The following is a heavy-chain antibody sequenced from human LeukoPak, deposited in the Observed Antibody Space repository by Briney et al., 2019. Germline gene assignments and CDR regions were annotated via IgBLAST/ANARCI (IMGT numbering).Heavy chain of an antibody. V-gene: IGHV4-30-2*01. CDR3: ARLIRATNGMDV. Sequence: KPSETLSLTCAVSGGSISSGGYSWSWIRQPPGKGLEWIGYIYHSGSTYYNPSLKSRVTISVDRSKNQFSQKLSSVTAADTAVYYCARLIRATNGMDVWGQGTTVTVSS. D-gene: IGHD1-26*01. J-gene: IGHJ6*02. CDR1: GGSISSGGYS. CDR2: IYHSGST.